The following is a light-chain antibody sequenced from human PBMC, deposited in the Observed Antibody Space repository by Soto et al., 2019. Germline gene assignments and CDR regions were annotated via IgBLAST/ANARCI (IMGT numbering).Light chain of an antibody. CDR2: EGF. J-gene: IGLJ2*01. CDR1: SGDVGNYNL. CDR3: SSYAVSDTMI. Sequence: QSVLTQPPSVSGAPGQRVTLSCTGTSGDVGNYNLVSWFQHHPGEAPKLLIYEGFRRPSGVSNRFSGSKSGNTASLTVSALQAEDEANYYCSSYAVSDTMIFGGGTKLTVL. V-gene: IGLV2-23*01.